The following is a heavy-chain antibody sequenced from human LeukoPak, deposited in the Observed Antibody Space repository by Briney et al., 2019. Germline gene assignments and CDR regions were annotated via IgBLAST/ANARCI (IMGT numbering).Heavy chain of an antibody. CDR3: ARESYSSGYYYDH. Sequence: KPGGSLRLSCAASGFILSDYYMSWIRQAPGKGLEWVAYISTSDRTTYYADSVKGRFTISRDNAKNSLYLQMNSLRAEDTAVYYCARESYSSGYYYDHWGQGTLVTVSS. CDR2: ISTSDRTT. J-gene: IGHJ4*02. V-gene: IGHV3-11*04. CDR1: GFILSDYY. D-gene: IGHD3-22*01.